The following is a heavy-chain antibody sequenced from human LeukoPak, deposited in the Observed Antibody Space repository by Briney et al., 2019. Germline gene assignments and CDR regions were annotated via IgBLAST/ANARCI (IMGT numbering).Heavy chain of an antibody. CDR3: AREVLVYTAMVGFDP. CDR1: GFTFSNYG. D-gene: IGHD5-18*01. J-gene: IGHJ5*02. V-gene: IGHV3-33*01. Sequence: PGGSLRLSCAASGFTFSNYGMHWVRQAPGKGLEWVAVIWYDGSNKYYADSVKGRFTISRDNSKNTLYLQMNSLRGGDTAVYYCAREVLVYTAMVGFDPWGQGTLVTVSS. CDR2: IWYDGSNK.